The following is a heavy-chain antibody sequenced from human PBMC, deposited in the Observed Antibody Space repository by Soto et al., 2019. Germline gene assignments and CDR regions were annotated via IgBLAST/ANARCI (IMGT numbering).Heavy chain of an antibody. J-gene: IGHJ6*02. CDR3: ARVTVTTDYYYYAMDV. CDR2: INPNSGGT. Sequence: ASVKVCCKASGYTFTGYYMHWVRHAPGQGLEWMGWINPNSGGTNYAQKFQGRVTMTRDTSISTAYMELSRLRSDDTAVYYCARVTVTTDYYYYAMDVWGQGTTVTVSS. D-gene: IGHD4-4*01. V-gene: IGHV1-2*02. CDR1: GYTFTGYY.